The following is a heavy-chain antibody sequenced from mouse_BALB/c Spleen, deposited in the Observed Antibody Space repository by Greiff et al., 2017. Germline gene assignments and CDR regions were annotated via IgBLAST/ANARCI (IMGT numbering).Heavy chain of an antibody. Sequence: EVKLMESGPELVKPGASVKMSCKASGYTFTSYVMHWVKQKPGQGLEWIGYINPYNDGTKYNEKFKGKATLTSDKSSSTAYMELSSLTSEDSAVYYCARWGGNYDAGYFDYWGQGTTLTVSS. CDR3: ARWGGNYDAGYFDY. V-gene: IGHV1-14*01. CDR2: INPYNDGT. J-gene: IGHJ2*01. D-gene: IGHD2-1*01. CDR1: GYTFTSYV.